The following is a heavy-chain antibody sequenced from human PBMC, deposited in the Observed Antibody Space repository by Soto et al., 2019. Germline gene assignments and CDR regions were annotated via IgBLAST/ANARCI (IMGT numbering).Heavy chain of an antibody. CDR1: GFTFSSYG. J-gene: IGHJ6*02. V-gene: IGHV3-30*18. CDR2: ISYDGSNK. D-gene: IGHD3-3*01. CDR3: AKGILEWLLFSSYYGMDV. Sequence: PGGSLRLSCAASGFTFSSYGMHWVRQAPGKGLEWVAVISYDGSNKYYADSVKGRFTISRDNSKNTLYLQMNSLRAEDTAVYYCAKGILEWLLFSSYYGMDVWGQGTTVTVSS.